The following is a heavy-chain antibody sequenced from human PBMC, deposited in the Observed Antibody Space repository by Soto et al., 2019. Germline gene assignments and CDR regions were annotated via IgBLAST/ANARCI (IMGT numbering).Heavy chain of an antibody. CDR2: ISYDGSNK. CDR3: AKDRAVVKYYYYYGMDV. J-gene: IGHJ6*02. V-gene: IGHV3-30*18. D-gene: IGHD2-21*01. CDR1: GFTFSSYG. Sequence: GGSLRLSCAASGFTFSSYGMHWVRQAPGKGLEWVAVISYDGSNKYYADSVKGRFTISRDNSKNTLYLQMNSLRAEDTAVYYCAKDRAVVKYYYYYGMDVRGQGTTVTVSS.